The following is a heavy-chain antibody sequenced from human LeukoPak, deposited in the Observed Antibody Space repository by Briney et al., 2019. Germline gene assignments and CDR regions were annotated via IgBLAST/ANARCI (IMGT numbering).Heavy chain of an antibody. V-gene: IGHV1-18*01. CDR1: GYTFTSYG. Sequence: EASVKVSCKASGYTFTSYGISWVRQAPGQGLEWMGWISAYNGNTNYAQKLQGRVTMTTDTSTSTAYMELRSLRSDDTAVYYCARHYYDSSGLTGAFDYWGQGTLVTVSS. CDR3: ARHYYDSSGLTGAFDY. D-gene: IGHD3-22*01. CDR2: ISAYNGNT. J-gene: IGHJ4*02.